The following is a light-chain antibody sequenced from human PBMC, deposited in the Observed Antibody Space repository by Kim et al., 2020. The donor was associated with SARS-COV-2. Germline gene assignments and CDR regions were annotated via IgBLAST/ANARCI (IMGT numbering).Light chain of an antibody. Sequence: DIVLTQSPATLSLSPGGGATLSCRTSQSGSSSYFAWYQQTPGPPPRLLIYGASSRATSIPDRFSGSGAGTDFTLTISSLEPEDFAVYYCQQDSSSPPTFGGGTKVDIK. J-gene: IGKJ4*01. V-gene: IGKV3-20*01. CDR1: QSGSSSY. CDR3: QQDSSSPPT. CDR2: GAS.